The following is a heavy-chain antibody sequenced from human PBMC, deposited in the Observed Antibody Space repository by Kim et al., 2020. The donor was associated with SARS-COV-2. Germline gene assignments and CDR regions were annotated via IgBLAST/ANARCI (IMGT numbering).Heavy chain of an antibody. CDR1: GFTFSSYS. CDR3: ARDHPDYLERLYYYYGMDV. D-gene: IGHD1-1*01. V-gene: IGHV3-48*02. Sequence: GGSLRLSCAASGFTFSSYSMNWVRQAPGKGLEWVSYISSSSSTIYYADSVKGRFTISRDNAKNSLYLQMNSLRDEDTAVYYCARDHPDYLERLYYYYGMDVWGQGTTVTVSS. J-gene: IGHJ6*02. CDR2: ISSSSSTI.